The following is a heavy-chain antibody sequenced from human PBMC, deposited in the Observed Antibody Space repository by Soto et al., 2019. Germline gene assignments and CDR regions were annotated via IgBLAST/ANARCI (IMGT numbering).Heavy chain of an antibody. V-gene: IGHV3-74*03. Sequence: EVQLVESGGGLVQPGGSLRLSCAASGFTFSNYWMYWVRQAPGKGLVWVSRVNNDGTDTTHADSVKGRFTISRDNAENQLYLEMNSLRAEDTAVYYCARGGLQPALDVWGQGSTVTVSS. D-gene: IGHD6-13*01. CDR3: ARGGLQPALDV. CDR1: GFTFSNYW. CDR2: VNNDGTDT. J-gene: IGHJ6*02.